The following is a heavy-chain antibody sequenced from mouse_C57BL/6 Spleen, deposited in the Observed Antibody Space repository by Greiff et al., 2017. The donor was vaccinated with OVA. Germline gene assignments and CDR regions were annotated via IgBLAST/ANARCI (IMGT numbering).Heavy chain of an antibody. D-gene: IGHD2-1*01. V-gene: IGHV1-59*01. CDR3: ARSNGNYSYYFDD. J-gene: IGHJ2*01. CDR2: IDPSDSYT. CDR1: GYTFTSYW. Sequence: QVQLQQPGAELVRPGTSVKLSCKASGYTFTSYWMHWVKQRPGQGLEWIGVIDPSDSYTNYNQKFKGKATLTVDTASSTAYMQLSSLTSEDSAVYYCARSNGNYSYYFDDWGQGTTLTVSS.